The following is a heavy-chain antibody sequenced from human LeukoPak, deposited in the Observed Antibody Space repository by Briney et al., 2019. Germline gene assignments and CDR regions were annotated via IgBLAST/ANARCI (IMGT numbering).Heavy chain of an antibody. J-gene: IGHJ4*02. D-gene: IGHD3-22*01. V-gene: IGHV3-48*04. CDR3: ARGFDSRFFDY. Sequence: GGSLRLSCVVSGFSFSTYSLNWIRQAPGKGLEWVSYISSSGNIIYYADSVKGRFTVSRDNAQNSLYLQMNSLRAEDTAVYYCARGFDSRFFDYWGQGTLVTVSS. CDR2: ISSSGNII. CDR1: GFSFSTYS.